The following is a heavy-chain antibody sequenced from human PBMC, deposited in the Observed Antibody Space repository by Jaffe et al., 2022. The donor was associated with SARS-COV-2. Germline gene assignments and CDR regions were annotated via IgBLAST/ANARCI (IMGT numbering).Heavy chain of an antibody. J-gene: IGHJ6*02. CDR1: GFTFSSYS. V-gene: IGHV3-48*04. CDR3: ARDSNTQLWSRDYYGMDV. Sequence: EVQLVESGGGLVQPGGSLRLSCAASGFTFSSYSMNWVRQAPGKGLEWVSYISSSSSTIYYADSVKGRFTISRDNAKNSLYLQMNSLRAEDTAVYYCARDSNTQLWSRDYYGMDVWGQGTTVTVSS. D-gene: IGHD5-18*01. CDR2: ISSSSSTI.